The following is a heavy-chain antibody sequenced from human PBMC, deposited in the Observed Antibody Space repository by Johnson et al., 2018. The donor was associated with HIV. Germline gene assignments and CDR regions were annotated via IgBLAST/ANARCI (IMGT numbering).Heavy chain of an antibody. CDR3: AKEVFMGWERSDAFDI. J-gene: IGHJ3*02. CDR2: ICYDGSNI. CDR1: GFTFNSYA. V-gene: IGHV3-33*06. D-gene: IGHD1-26*01. Sequence: QVQLVESGGGVVQPGRSLRLSCAASGFTFNSYAMHWVRQAPGKGLEWVAVICYDGSNIDYADSVKGRFTISRDNAKNSLYLQMNSLRAEDTAVYYCAKEVFMGWERSDAFDIWGQGTMVTVSS.